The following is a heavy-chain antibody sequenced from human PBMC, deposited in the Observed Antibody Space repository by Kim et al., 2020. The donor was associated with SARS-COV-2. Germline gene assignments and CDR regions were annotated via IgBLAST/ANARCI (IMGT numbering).Heavy chain of an antibody. V-gene: IGHV4-31*02. CDR3: ARGGGDNWYFDL. D-gene: IGHD3-16*01. J-gene: IGHJ2*01. Sequence: SCNPSLKSRVTISVDTSKNQFSLKLSSVTAADTAVYYCARGGGDNWYFDLWGRGTLVTVSS.